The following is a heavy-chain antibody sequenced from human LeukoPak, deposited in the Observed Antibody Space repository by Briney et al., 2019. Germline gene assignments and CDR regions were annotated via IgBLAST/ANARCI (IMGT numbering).Heavy chain of an antibody. CDR2: IIPIFGTA. J-gene: IGHJ4*02. Sequence: SVKVSCKASGGTFSSYAISWVRQAPGQGLEWMGRIIPIFGTANYAQKFQGRVTITTDESTSTAHMELSSLRSEDTAVYYCAREGRRGAVAGTVFDYWGQGTLVTVSS. CDR3: AREGRRGAVAGTVFDY. CDR1: GGTFSSYA. V-gene: IGHV1-69*05. D-gene: IGHD6-19*01.